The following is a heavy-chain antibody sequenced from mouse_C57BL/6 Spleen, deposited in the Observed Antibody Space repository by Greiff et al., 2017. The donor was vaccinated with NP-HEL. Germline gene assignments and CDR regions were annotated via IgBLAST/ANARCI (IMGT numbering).Heavy chain of an antibody. Sequence: QVQLQQPGAELVMPGASVKLSCKASGYTFTSYWMHWVKQRPGQGLEWIGEIDPSDSYTNYNQKFKGKSTLTVDKYSSTAYMQLSTLTSEDSAVYYCARAGGTAQASFDYWGQGTTLTVSS. CDR1: GYTFTSYW. V-gene: IGHV1-69*01. CDR2: IDPSDSYT. CDR3: ARAGGTAQASFDY. D-gene: IGHD3-2*02. J-gene: IGHJ2*01.